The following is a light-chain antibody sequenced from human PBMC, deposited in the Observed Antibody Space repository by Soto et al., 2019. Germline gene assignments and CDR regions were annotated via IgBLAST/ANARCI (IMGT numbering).Light chain of an antibody. CDR3: QESYSTQYT. V-gene: IGKV1-39*01. CDR2: AAS. J-gene: IGKJ2*01. CDR1: QNINTY. Sequence: DVQLTQSPSSLSASVGDRVTISCRASQNINTYLNWYQHKPGKAPNLLIYAASTVHTGVPLRFSGSGSGTDFTLTISSLESEDFAPYYCQESYSTQYTFGQGTKLGI.